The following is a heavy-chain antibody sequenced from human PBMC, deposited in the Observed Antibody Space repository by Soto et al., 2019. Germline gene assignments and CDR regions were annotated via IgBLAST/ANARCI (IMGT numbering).Heavy chain of an antibody. V-gene: IGHV1-69*04. J-gene: IGHJ4*02. CDR3: ATSYGSGYRAFDY. D-gene: IGHD3-10*01. CDR2: VNPVVSMS. CDR1: GDTFNFYS. Sequence: QVQLVQSGAEVKRPGSSVKVSCKASGDTFNFYSINWVRQAPELGLEWMGRVNPVVSMSNYAQRFQGRVTMTADKFTSTAYIELSGLRSEDTAIYYCATSYGSGYRAFDYWGQGALVTFSS.